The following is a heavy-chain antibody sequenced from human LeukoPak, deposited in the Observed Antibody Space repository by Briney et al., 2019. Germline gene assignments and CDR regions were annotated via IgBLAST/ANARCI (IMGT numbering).Heavy chain of an antibody. CDR3: ARSLEDSGFDY. D-gene: IGHD1-1*01. CDR2: IIPIFGTA. CDR1: GGTFSSCA. Sequence: WASVKVSCKASGGTFSSCAISWVRQAPGQGLEWMGGIIPIFGTANYAQKFQGRVTITADKSTSTAYMELSSLRSEDTAVYYCARSLEDSGFDYWGQGTLVTVSS. V-gene: IGHV1-69*06. J-gene: IGHJ4*02.